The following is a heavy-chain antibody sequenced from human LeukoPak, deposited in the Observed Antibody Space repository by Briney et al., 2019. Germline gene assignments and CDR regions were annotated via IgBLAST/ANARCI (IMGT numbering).Heavy chain of an antibody. J-gene: IGHJ4*02. Sequence: GGSLRLSCAASGFTFSSYAMSWVRQAPGKGLEWVSAISGSGGSTYYADSVKGRFTISRDNSKNTLYLQVNSLRAEDTAVYYCARDLGDDYTIRFNFDYWGQGTLVTVSS. D-gene: IGHD5-24*01. V-gene: IGHV3-23*01. CDR3: ARDLGDDYTIRFNFDY. CDR1: GFTFSSYA. CDR2: ISGSGGST.